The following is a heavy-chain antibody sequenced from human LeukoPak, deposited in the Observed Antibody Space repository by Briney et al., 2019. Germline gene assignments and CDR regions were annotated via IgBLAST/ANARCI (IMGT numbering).Heavy chain of an antibody. D-gene: IGHD3-16*02. CDR1: GYTFTSYG. Sequence: ASVKVSCKASGYTFTSYGISWVRQAPGQGLEWMGWISAYNGNTNYAQKFQGRVTMTTDTSTNTAYMELRSLRSDDTAVYYCVRDSLHPEMMTFGGLIVTLDYWGQGTLVTVSS. CDR3: VRDSLHPEMMTFGGLIVTLDY. J-gene: IGHJ4*02. V-gene: IGHV1-18*01. CDR2: ISAYNGNT.